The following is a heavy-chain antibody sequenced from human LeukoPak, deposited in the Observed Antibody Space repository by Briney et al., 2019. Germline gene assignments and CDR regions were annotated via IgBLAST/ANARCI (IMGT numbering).Heavy chain of an antibody. J-gene: IGHJ4*02. CDR1: GYTFTGYY. V-gene: IGHV1-2*02. CDR2: INPNSGGT. CDR3: APSIVGATTFDY. D-gene: IGHD1-26*01. Sequence: ASVKVSCKASGYTFTGYYMHWVRQAPGQGLEWMGWINPNSGGTNYAQKFQGRVTMTRDTSISTAYMELSRLRSDDTAVYYCAPSIVGATTFDYWGQGTLVTVPS.